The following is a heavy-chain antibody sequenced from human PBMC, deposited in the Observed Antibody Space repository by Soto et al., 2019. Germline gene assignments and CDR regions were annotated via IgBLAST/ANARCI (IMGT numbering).Heavy chain of an antibody. Sequence: LRLSCAASGFTVSSNYMSWVRQAPGKGLEWVSVIYSGGSTYYADSVKGRFTISRHNSKNTLYLLMNSLRAEDTAVYYCARDFRPPYGVRYFDYWGQGTLVTVSS. CDR3: ARDFRPPYGVRYFDY. D-gene: IGHD4-17*01. CDR2: IYSGGST. J-gene: IGHJ4*02. CDR1: GFTVSSNY. V-gene: IGHV3-53*04.